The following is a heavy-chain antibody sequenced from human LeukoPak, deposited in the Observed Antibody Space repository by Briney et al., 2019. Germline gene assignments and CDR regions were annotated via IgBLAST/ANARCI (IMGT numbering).Heavy chain of an antibody. CDR1: GGSFSGYY. CDR3: ARHYYGSGSPYYYYGMDV. Sequence: PSETLSLTCGVYGGSFSGYYWSWIRQPPGKGLEWIGEINHSGSAHYNPSLKSRVTISVDKSKNQFSLKLSSVTAADTAVYYCARHYYGSGSPYYYYGMDVWGQGTTVTVSS. J-gene: IGHJ6*02. V-gene: IGHV4-34*01. D-gene: IGHD3-10*01. CDR2: INHSGSA.